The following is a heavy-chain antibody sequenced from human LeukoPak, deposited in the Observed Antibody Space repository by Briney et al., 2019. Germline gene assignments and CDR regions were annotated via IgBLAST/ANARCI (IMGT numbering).Heavy chain of an antibody. V-gene: IGHV3-23*01. D-gene: IGHD6-6*01. CDR2: ISGGGGTT. J-gene: IGHJ4*02. Sequence: GGSLRLSCAVSGFTISSYAMSWVRQAPGKGLALVSAISGGGGTTYYADSVKGRFTISRDDSKNTLYLQMNSLRAEDTAVYYCAKSSSSSVAYYFDYWGQGTLVTVSS. CDR3: AKSSSSSVAYYFDY. CDR1: GFTISSYA.